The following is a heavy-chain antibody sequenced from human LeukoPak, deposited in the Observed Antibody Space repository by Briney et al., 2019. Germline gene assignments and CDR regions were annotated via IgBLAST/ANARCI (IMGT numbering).Heavy chain of an antibody. CDR2: IKQDGSEK. CDR1: GFTFSSYW. CDR3: ARDFRRRITMVRGVIITFPDY. D-gene: IGHD3-10*01. J-gene: IGHJ4*02. V-gene: IGHV3-7*01. Sequence: GGSLRLSCAASGFTFSSYWMSWVRQAPGKGLEWVANIKQDGSEKYYVDSVKGRFTISRDNSKNTLYLQMNSLRAEDTAVYYCARDFRRRITMVRGVIITFPDYWGQGTLVTVSS.